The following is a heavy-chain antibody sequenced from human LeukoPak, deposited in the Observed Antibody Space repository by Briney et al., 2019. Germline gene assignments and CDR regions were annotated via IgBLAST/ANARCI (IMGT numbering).Heavy chain of an antibody. J-gene: IGHJ4*02. CDR1: GYSISSGYY. CDR3: ARAGVGATAFDY. CDR2: IYHSGSS. Sequence: PSETLSLTCTVSGYSISSGYYWGWIRQPPGKGLEWIGSIYHSGSSHYNPSLKSRVTISVDTSKDQFSLKLNSVTATDTAVYYCARAGVGATAFDYWGQGTLVTVSS. D-gene: IGHD1-26*01. V-gene: IGHV4-38-2*02.